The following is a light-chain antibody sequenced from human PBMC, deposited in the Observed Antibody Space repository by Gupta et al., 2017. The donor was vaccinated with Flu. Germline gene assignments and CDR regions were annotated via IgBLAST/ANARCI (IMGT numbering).Light chain of an antibody. J-gene: IGLJ2*01. V-gene: IGLV1-47*01. CDR1: SPNIGSNY. Sequence: QSVLTQPPSASGTPGQRVTISCSGSSPNIGSNYVYWYQHLPGTAPKVLIYTNKQRPSGVPDRFSASKSGTSASLAIGGLRAEDEADYYCATGDDNRGNVVFGGGTKLTVL. CDR3: ATGDDNRGNVV. CDR2: TNK.